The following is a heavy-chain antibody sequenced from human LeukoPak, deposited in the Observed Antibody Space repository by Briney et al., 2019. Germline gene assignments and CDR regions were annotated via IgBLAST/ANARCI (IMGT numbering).Heavy chain of an antibody. CDR3: AKGGTVTPPSY. CDR2: ISYVGGNT. CDR1: GITFSNFG. D-gene: IGHD4-17*01. J-gene: IGHJ4*02. Sequence: PGGSLRLSCAASGITFSNFGMDWVRQAPGKGLEWVAFISYVGGNTHYADSVKGRFTISRDNSKNTLYLQMNSLRAEDTAVYYCAKGGTVTPPSYWGQGTLVTVSS. V-gene: IGHV3-30*02.